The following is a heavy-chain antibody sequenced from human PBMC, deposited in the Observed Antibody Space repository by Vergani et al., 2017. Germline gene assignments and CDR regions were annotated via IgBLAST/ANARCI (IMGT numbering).Heavy chain of an antibody. CDR2: IWFDGDNK. CDR3: VRDRRPEVVNIFDY. Sequence: VQLVESGGGLVKPGGSLRLSCAASGFTFSSYSMNWVRQAPGKGPEWVAVIWFDGDNKYYADSVKGRFTIARDNSKNTLFLQMNSLRAEDTAVYYCVRDRRPEVVNIFDYWGRGTLVTVSS. D-gene: IGHD4-23*01. CDR1: GFTFSSYS. J-gene: IGHJ4*02. V-gene: IGHV3-33*08.